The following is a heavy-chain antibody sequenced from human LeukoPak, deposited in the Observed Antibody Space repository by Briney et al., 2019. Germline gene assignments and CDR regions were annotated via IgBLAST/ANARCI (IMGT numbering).Heavy chain of an antibody. CDR1: GFTFSDA. Sequence: PGGSLRLSCATSGFTFSDAWMSWVRQAPGKGLEWVSAISGSGGSTYYADSVKGRFTISRDNSKNTLYLQMNSLRAEDTAVYYCASRGRRDFDYWGQGTLVTVSS. D-gene: IGHD5-24*01. CDR2: ISGSGGST. J-gene: IGHJ4*02. V-gene: IGHV3-23*01. CDR3: ASRGRRDFDY.